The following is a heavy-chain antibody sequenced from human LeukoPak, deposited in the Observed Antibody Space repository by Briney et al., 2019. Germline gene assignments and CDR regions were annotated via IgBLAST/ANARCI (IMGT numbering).Heavy chain of an antibody. Sequence: GGSLRLSCAASGFTFRSHAMHWVRQAPGKGLEWVAIIWNDGSNKYYADSVRGRFTISRDNSKNTLYLQMNSLRAEDTAVYYCARDPPGYSSSWYRDYYYGMDVWGQGTTVTVSS. D-gene: IGHD6-13*01. CDR1: GFTFRSHA. V-gene: IGHV3-30*02. J-gene: IGHJ6*02. CDR2: IWNDGSNK. CDR3: ARDPPGYSSSWYRDYYYGMDV.